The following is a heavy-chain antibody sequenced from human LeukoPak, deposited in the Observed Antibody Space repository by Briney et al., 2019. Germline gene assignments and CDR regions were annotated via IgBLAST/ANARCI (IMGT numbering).Heavy chain of an antibody. CDR1: GGSISRNY. V-gene: IGHV4-59*01. Sequence: PSETLSLTCSVSGGSISRNYWSWIRQPPGKGLEWIGDIYYGGSTNYNPSLKSRVTISMDTSQNLFSLRLSSVTAADTAVYYCAKGGGGYAFDSWGQGTLVTVSS. J-gene: IGHJ4*02. D-gene: IGHD3-16*01. CDR3: AKGGGGYAFDS. CDR2: IYYGGST.